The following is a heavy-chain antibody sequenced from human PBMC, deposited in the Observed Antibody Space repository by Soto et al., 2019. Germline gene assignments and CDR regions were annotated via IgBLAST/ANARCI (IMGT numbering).Heavy chain of an antibody. D-gene: IGHD1-26*01. V-gene: IGHV4-61*02. CDR3: AREKLLAIDY. Sequence: SEPLDLTSTVSGGSISSGGYYWSWIRQPAGKGLEWIGRIYTSGSTNYNPSLKSRVTMSVDTSKNQFSLKLSSVTAADTAVYYCAREKLLAIDYWGQGTLVTVAS. CDR2: IYTSGST. J-gene: IGHJ4*02. CDR1: GGSISSGGYY.